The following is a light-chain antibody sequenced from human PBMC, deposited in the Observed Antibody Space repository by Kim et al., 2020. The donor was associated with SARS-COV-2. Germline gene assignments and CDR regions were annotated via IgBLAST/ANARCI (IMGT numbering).Light chain of an antibody. V-gene: IGLV3-19*01. J-gene: IGLJ2*01. CDR1: SIRSYY. Sequence: VALGQTDRITCQGDSIRSYYATWYQQRQRRAAVLVTYGRNNRPSGIPDRFSGSTSGNTAFVTISGAQAEDEADFYCQSRDTGGNSLFGGGTQLTVL. CDR3: QSRDTGGNSL. CDR2: GRN.